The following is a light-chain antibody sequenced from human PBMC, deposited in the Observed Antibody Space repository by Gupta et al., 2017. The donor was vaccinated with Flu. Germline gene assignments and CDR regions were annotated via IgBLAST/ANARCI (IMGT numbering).Light chain of an antibody. CDR3: QQSFSTPYT. CDR2: SAS. Sequence: PSSLSASVGDRVTISCRAGRSISTYLDWFQQKPGKAPKLLIHSASSLQSGVPSRFSGSRSGTDFTLTISSLQPEDFATYYCQQSFSTPYTFGQGTKLENK. J-gene: IGKJ2*01. CDR1: RSISTY. V-gene: IGKV1-39*01.